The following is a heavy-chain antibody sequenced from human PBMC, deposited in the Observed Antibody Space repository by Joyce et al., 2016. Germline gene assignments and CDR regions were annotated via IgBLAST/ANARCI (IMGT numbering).Heavy chain of an antibody. CDR3: VRVPGDFWSGPVA. CDR2: ISYRGTT. Sequence: QQKLQESGPRLLKPSETLTLRCAVSSGSITTTPHYWGWVRQPPGKGLEWIGSISYRGTTQYSPSRESRVTISRDTSQTSFALKVDSVTAADTAVYFCVRVPGDFWSGPVAWGQGVLVTVSP. J-gene: IGHJ5*02. V-gene: IGHV4-39*07. D-gene: IGHD3-3*01. CDR1: SGSITTTPHY.